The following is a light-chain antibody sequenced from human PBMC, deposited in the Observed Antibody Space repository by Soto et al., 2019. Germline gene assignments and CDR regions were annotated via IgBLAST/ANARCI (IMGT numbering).Light chain of an antibody. CDR1: SSNIGAGYD. J-gene: IGLJ2*01. V-gene: IGLV1-40*01. Sequence: QAVVTQPPSVSGAPGQRVTISCTGSSSNIGAGYDVHWYQQLPGTAPKLLVYGYNNRPSGVPDRFSASKSGTSASLAITGLQTEDEADYYCQSYDSSLSGSSVVFGGGTKLTVL. CDR3: QSYDSSLSGSSVV. CDR2: GYN.